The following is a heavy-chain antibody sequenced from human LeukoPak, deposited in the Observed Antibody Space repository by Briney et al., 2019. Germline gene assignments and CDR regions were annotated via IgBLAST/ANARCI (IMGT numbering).Heavy chain of an antibody. D-gene: IGHD4-17*01. J-gene: IGHJ4*02. CDR3: ARDPDYGDYVNYFDY. Sequence: PGGSLRLSCAASGFTFSSYWMSWVRQAPGKGLEWVANMKQDGSEKYYVDSVKGRFTISRDNAKNSLYLQMNSLRAEDTAVYYCARDPDYGDYVNYFDYWGQGTLVTVSS. CDR2: MKQDGSEK. V-gene: IGHV3-7*01. CDR1: GFTFSSYW.